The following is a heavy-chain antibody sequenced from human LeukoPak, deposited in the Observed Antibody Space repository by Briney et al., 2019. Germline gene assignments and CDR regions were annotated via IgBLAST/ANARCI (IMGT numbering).Heavy chain of an antibody. J-gene: IGHJ4*02. CDR3: ARDRDIVVVVAASLDY. CDR2: ISYDGSNK. Sequence: GRSLRLSCAASGFTFSSYAMHWVRQAPVKGLEWVAVISYDGSNKYYADSVKGRFTISRDNSKNTLYLQMNSLRAEDTAVYYCARDRDIVVVVAASLDYWGQGTLVTVSS. V-gene: IGHV3-30-3*01. CDR1: GFTFSSYA. D-gene: IGHD2-15*01.